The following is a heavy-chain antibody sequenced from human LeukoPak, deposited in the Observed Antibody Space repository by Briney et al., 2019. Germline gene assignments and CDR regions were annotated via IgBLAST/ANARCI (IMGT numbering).Heavy chain of an antibody. J-gene: IGHJ1*01. D-gene: IGHD2-2*01. V-gene: IGHV4-38-2*01. CDR1: GYSISSGYY. CDR2: IYHSGST. CDR3: ARHAYCSSTSCYWRPAYFQH. Sequence: SETLYLTCAVSGYSISSGYYWGWIRQPPGKGLEWIGSIYHSGSTYYNPSLKSRVTISVDTSKNQFSLKLSSVTAADTAVYYCARHAYCSSTSCYWRPAYFQHWGRGTLVTVSS.